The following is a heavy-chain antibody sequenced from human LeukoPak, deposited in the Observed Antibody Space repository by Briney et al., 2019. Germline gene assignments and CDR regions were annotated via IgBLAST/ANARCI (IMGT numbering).Heavy chain of an antibody. V-gene: IGHV1-69*13. CDR2: IIPIFGTA. D-gene: IGHD3-22*01. CDR1: GGTFSSYA. CDR3: ARSKKDSSGYYFVD. J-gene: IGHJ4*02. Sequence: GASVKVSCKASGGTFSSYAISWVRQAPGQGLEWMGGIIPIFGTANYAQKFQGRVTITADESTSTAYMELSSLRSEDTAIYYCARSKKDSSGYYFVDWGQGTLVTVSS.